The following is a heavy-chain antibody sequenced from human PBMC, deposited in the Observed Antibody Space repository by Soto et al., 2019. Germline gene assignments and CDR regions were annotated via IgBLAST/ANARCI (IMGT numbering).Heavy chain of an antibody. Sequence: SETLSLTCTVSGGSISSYYWSWIRQPPGKGLEWIGYIYYNGSTNYNPSLKSRVTISVDTSKNQFSLKLSSVTAADTAVYYCARQQWLVLNAFDIWGQGTMVTVSS. CDR3: ARQQWLVLNAFDI. CDR2: IYYNGST. J-gene: IGHJ3*02. V-gene: IGHV4-59*01. CDR1: GGSISSYY. D-gene: IGHD6-19*01.